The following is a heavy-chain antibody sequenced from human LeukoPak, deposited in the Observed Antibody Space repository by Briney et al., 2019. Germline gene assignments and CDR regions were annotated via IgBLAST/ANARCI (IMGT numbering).Heavy chain of an antibody. CDR2: INPGGSST. D-gene: IGHD3-22*01. CDR1: GYTFNSYY. V-gene: IGHV1-46*02. J-gene: IGHJ4*02. CDR3: SCYYDSSGYYFTE. Sequence: ASVTVSCKASGYTFNSYYMHWVRQAPGQGLEWMGIINPGGSSTTYAQKFQDRLTVTRDTSTNTVYMELSSLTSEDTAVYYCSCYYDSSGYYFTEWGQGTLVTVSS.